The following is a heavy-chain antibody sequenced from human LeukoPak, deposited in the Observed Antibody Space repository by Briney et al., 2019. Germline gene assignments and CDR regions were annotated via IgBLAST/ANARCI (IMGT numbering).Heavy chain of an antibody. CDR3: AKDTYGDYDGYFDY. J-gene: IGHJ4*02. D-gene: IGHD4-17*01. CDR1: GFTFGSYA. CDR2: ISGSGGST. V-gene: IGHV3-23*01. Sequence: GGSLRLSCAASGFTFGSYAMSWVRQAPGKGLEWVSAISGSGGSTYYADSVKGRFTISRDNSKNTLYLQMNSLRAEDTAVYYCAKDTYGDYDGYFDYWGQGTLVTVSS.